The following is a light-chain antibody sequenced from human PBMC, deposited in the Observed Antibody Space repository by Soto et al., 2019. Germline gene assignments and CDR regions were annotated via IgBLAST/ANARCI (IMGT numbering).Light chain of an antibody. Sequence: EILLTQSPCTLSSSPGERVTLSCRASQSVSSTYLSWYQLKPDQAPRLLIYGASTRATGIPDRFSGSGSGTDFTLTISRLEPEDFAVYYCQQYGFSYSAFGQGTKVDI. CDR3: QQYGFSYSA. J-gene: IGKJ1*01. V-gene: IGKV3-20*01. CDR2: GAS. CDR1: QSVSSTY.